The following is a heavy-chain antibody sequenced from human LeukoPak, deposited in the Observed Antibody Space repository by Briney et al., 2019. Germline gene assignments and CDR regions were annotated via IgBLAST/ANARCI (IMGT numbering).Heavy chain of an antibody. Sequence: GGSLRLSCAASGFTFSSYSMNWVRQAPGKGLEWVSSISSSSSYIYYADSVKGRFTISRDNAKNSLYLQMNSLRAEDTAVYYCARDWRCSSTSCYTVSSRNWGGFDPWGQGTLVTVSS. D-gene: IGHD2-2*02. CDR1: GFTFSSYS. V-gene: IGHV3-21*01. CDR3: ARDWRCSSTSCYTVSSRNWGGFDP. CDR2: ISSSSSYI. J-gene: IGHJ5*02.